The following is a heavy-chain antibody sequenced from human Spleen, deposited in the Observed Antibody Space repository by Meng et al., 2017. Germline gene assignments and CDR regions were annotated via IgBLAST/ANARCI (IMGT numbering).Heavy chain of an antibody. V-gene: IGHV3-53*05. CDR1: GFTVGSKY. J-gene: IGHJ6*02. Sequence: GESLKISCAASGFTVGSKYMSWVRQAPGKGLEWVSVIYIGGTTYYADSVKGRFAISRDNSNNTLYLQMNSLRTEDTALYYCAKDIVRRFGYYYYGMDVWGQGTTVTVSS. CDR2: IYIGGTT. D-gene: IGHD2-21*01. CDR3: AKDIVRRFGYYYYGMDV.